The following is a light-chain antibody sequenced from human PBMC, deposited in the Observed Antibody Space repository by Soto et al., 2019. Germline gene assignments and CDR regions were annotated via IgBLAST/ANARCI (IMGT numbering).Light chain of an antibody. CDR2: AAS. V-gene: IGKV1-39*01. CDR1: QSISAY. CDR3: QQSYNTPRP. Sequence: DIQMTQSPSSLSASVGDRVTITCRASQSISAYLNWYQQKPGKAPNLLIYAASSLQSGVPSRFSASGSGTDFTLTITNLQPEDLATYYCQQSYNTPRPFGGGTKVEIK. J-gene: IGKJ4*01.